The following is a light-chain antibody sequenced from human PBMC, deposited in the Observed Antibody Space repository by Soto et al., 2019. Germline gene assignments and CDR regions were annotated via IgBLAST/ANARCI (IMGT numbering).Light chain of an antibody. V-gene: IGKV3-20*01. Sequence: EIVLTQSPGTLSLSPGERATLSCRASQSVGSSYLAWYQQKPGQAPRLLIYGASSRATGIPDRFSGSESGTDFTLTISRLEPEDFAVYYCHQYGGSPRTLGQGTKVEIK. CDR1: QSVGSSY. CDR2: GAS. J-gene: IGKJ1*01. CDR3: HQYGGSPRT.